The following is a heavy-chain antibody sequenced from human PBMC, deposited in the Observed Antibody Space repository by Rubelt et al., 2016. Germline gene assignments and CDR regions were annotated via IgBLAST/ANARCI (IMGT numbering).Heavy chain of an antibody. CDR3: ARVIRSSWFYCDY. J-gene: IGHJ4*02. V-gene: IGHV4-34*01. CDR1: GGSFSGYY. D-gene: IGHD6-13*01. Sequence: QVQLQQWGAGLLKPSETLSLTCAVYGGSFSGYYWSWIRQPPGKGLAWIGSSYHSGPSYYNPSLKSRVTISLDTSKTQFSLKLGSVTAADTAVFYGARVIRSSWFYCDYWGQGTLVTVSS. CDR2: SYHSGPS.